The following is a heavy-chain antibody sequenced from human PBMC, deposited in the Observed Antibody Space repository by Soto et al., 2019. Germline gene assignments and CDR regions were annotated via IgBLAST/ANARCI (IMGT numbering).Heavy chain of an antibody. Sequence: QITLKESGPTLVKPTQTLTLTCTFSGFSRSTNEVGVGWIRQPPGKALEWLALIYWDDDKRYSPSLRSRLSITKDTSKTQVVLSMTNMNPVDTATYYCAHTPADYSSASVWKRTYFDYWGQGTLVTVSS. CDR1: GFSRSTNEVG. V-gene: IGHV2-5*02. D-gene: IGHD6-6*01. CDR2: IYWDDDK. CDR3: AHTPADYSSASVWKRTYFDY. J-gene: IGHJ4*02.